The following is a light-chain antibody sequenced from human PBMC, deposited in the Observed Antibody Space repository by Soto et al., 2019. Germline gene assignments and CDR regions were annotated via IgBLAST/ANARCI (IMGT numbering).Light chain of an antibody. CDR1: QSVSSY. Sequence: EIVLTQSPATLSLSPGERATLSCRASQSVSSYLAWYQQKPGQAPRLLIYDASNRATGIPARFSGGGSGTAFTLTISSLEPEDFAVYYCQQRFNWPRFTFGQGTKLKIK. CDR3: QQRFNWPRFT. J-gene: IGKJ2*01. CDR2: DAS. V-gene: IGKV3-11*01.